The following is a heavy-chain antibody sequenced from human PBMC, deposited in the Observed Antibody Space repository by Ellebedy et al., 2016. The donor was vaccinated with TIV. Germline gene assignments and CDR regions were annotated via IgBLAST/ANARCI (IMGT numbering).Heavy chain of an antibody. Sequence: ASVKVSCKASGYSFTGYPMNWVRQVPGQGLEWLGWINMNTGNPTYAQGFTGRFDFSLDTSVSTAYLQISGLKAEDTAVYYCARDSRYNWNDWDYYHMDVWGKGTTVTVSS. CDR3: ARDSRYNWNDWDYYHMDV. V-gene: IGHV7-4-1*02. CDR2: INMNTGNP. J-gene: IGHJ6*03. CDR1: GYSFTGYP. D-gene: IGHD1-1*01.